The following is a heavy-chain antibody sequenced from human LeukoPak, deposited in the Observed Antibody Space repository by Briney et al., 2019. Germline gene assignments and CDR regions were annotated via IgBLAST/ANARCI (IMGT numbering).Heavy chain of an antibody. Sequence: GGSLRLSCAASGFPISNYWMSWVRQAPGKGLEWVASISPDGSVKHYVDSVKGRFTISRDNAKNSLSLQMNSPRAEDAAVYFCARLLGMVTTFDIWGQGTVVTVSS. CDR1: GFPISNYW. CDR3: ARLLGMVTTFDI. V-gene: IGHV3-7*02. CDR2: ISPDGSVK. J-gene: IGHJ3*02. D-gene: IGHD5-24*01.